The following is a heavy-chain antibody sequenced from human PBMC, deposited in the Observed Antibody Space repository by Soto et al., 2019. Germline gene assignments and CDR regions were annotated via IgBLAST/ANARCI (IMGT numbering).Heavy chain of an antibody. J-gene: IGHJ4*02. CDR2: ISYDGSNK. Sequence: QVQLVESGGGVVQPGRSLRLSCAASGFTFSSYAMHWVRQAPGKGLEWVAVISYDGSNKYYADSVKGRFTISRDNSKNTLYLQMNSLRAEDTAVYYCARGWLQFSYFDYWGQGTLVTVSS. CDR1: GFTFSSYA. D-gene: IGHD5-12*01. V-gene: IGHV3-30-3*01. CDR3: ARGWLQFSYFDY.